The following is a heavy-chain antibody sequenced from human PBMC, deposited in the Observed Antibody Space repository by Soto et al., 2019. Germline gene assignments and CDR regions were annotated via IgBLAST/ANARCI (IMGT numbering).Heavy chain of an antibody. V-gene: IGHV4-59*08. CDR2: IYYSGST. D-gene: IGHD3-3*01. Sequence: SETLSLTCTVSGGSISSYYWSWIRQPPGKGLEWIGYIYYSGSTNYNPSLKSRVTISVDTSKNQFSLKLSSVTAADTAVYYCARHSGEANWSGYYGNWFDPWGQGTLVTVSS. CDR3: ARHSGEANWSGYYGNWFDP. J-gene: IGHJ5*02. CDR1: GGSISSYY.